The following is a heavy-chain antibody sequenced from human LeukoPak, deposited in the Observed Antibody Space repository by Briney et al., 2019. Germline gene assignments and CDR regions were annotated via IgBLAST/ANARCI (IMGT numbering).Heavy chain of an antibody. Sequence: GGSLRLSCAASGFTFSTYAMSWVRQAPGKGLEWVSAISANGASTFYADSVKGRFTVSRDSSRDTLYLQMNSLGAEDTAVYFCVRKALGYRLGYGDYWGQGTLVTASS. V-gene: IGHV3-23*01. CDR2: ISANGAST. CDR1: GFTFSTYA. CDR3: VRKALGYRLGYGDY. D-gene: IGHD5-12*01. J-gene: IGHJ4*02.